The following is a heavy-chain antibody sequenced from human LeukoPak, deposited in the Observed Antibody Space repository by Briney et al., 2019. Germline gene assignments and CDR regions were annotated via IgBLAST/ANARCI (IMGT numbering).Heavy chain of an antibody. D-gene: IGHD3-22*01. CDR3: ARDLSDSSGYYYRSLGYFDY. CDR1: GFTFSSYS. J-gene: IGHJ4*02. V-gene: IGHV3-48*02. Sequence: GGSLRLSCAASGFTFSSYSMNWVRQAPGKGLEWVSYISSSSSTIYYADSVKGRSTISRDNAKNSLYLQMNSLRDEDTAVYYCARDLSDSSGYYYRSLGYFDYWGQGTLVTVSS. CDR2: ISSSSSTI.